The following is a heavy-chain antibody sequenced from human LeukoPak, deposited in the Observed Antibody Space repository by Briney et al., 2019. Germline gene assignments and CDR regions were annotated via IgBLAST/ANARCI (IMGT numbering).Heavy chain of an antibody. CDR2: INTNTGNP. CDR1: GYTFTSYA. D-gene: IGHD3-16*01. V-gene: IGHV7-4-1*02. Sequence: GASVKVSCKASGYTFTSYAMNWVRQAPGQGLEWMGWINTNTGNPTYAQGFTGRFVFSLDTSVSTAYLQISSLKAEDTAVYYCARAPEGGYYYYYYMDVWGKGTTVTVSS. J-gene: IGHJ6*03. CDR3: ARAPEGGYYYYYYMDV.